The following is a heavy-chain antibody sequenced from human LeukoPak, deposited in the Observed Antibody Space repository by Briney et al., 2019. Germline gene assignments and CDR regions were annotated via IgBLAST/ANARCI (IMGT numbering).Heavy chain of an antibody. CDR3: ARGYYDSSGHFDY. Sequence: SETLSLTCTVSGGSISSGSYYWRWIRQPAGKGLERIGRIYTSGSTNYNPSVKSRFTISVDTSKNQFSLKLSSVTAADTAVYYCARGYYDSSGHFDYWGQGTLVTVSS. D-gene: IGHD3-22*01. V-gene: IGHV4-61*02. CDR1: GGSISSGSYY. CDR2: IYTSGST. J-gene: IGHJ4*02.